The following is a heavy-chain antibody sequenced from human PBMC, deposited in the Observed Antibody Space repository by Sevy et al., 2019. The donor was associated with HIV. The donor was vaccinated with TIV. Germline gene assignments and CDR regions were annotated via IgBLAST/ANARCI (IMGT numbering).Heavy chain of an antibody. J-gene: IGHJ3*02. CDR2: ISGSGGST. CDR3: AKDRYEGSGYYPEGAFDI. Sequence: GGSLRVSCAASGLTFTSYAMNWVRQAPGKGLEWVSTISGSGGSTYYGDSVKGRFTISRDNSKNTLYLQMSSLRAEDTAVYYCAKDRYEGSGYYPEGAFDIWGQGTKVTVSS. D-gene: IGHD3-22*01. CDR1: GLTFTSYA. V-gene: IGHV3-23*01.